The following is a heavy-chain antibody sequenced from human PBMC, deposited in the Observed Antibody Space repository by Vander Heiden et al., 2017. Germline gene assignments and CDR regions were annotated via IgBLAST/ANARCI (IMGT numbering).Heavy chain of an antibody. CDR2: IIPIFGTA. Sequence: QVQLVQSGAEVKKPGSSVKVSCKAPGGTFSSYAISWVGQAPGQGLEWMGGIIPIFGTANYAQKFQGRVTITADESTSTAYMELSSLRSEDTAVYYCARGSLGGTVYGMDVWGQGTTVTVSS. CDR1: GGTFSSYA. D-gene: IGHD1-7*01. CDR3: ARGSLGGTVYGMDV. V-gene: IGHV1-69*01. J-gene: IGHJ6*02.